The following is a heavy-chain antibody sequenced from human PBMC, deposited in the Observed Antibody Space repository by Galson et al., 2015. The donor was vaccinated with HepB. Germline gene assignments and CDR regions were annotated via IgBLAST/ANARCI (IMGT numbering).Heavy chain of an antibody. CDR2: IIPILGIA. CDR1: GYTFTSYA. D-gene: IGHD6-13*01. J-gene: IGHJ3*02. Sequence: SVKVSCKASGYTFTSYAMNWVRQAPGQGLEWMGRIIPILGIANYAQKFQGRVTITADKSTSTAYMELSSLRSEDTAVYYCARGGIAAASDAFDIWGQGTMVTVSS. CDR3: ARGGIAAASDAFDI. V-gene: IGHV1-69*04.